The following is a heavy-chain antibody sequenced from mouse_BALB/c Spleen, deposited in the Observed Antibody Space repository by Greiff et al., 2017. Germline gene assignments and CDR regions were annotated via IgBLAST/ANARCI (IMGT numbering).Heavy chain of an antibody. CDR1: GYSFTGYN. J-gene: IGHJ2*01. CDR3: ARATTAKNGYCDY. Sequence: QLEESGPELEKPGASVKISCKASGYSFTGYNMNWVKQSNGKSLEWIGNLDPYYGGTSYNQTFKGKATLTVDKSSSTAYMQLKSLTSEDSAVYYGARATTAKNGYCDYWGQGTTLTVSS. CDR2: LDPYYGGT. D-gene: IGHD1-2*01. V-gene: IGHV1-39*01.